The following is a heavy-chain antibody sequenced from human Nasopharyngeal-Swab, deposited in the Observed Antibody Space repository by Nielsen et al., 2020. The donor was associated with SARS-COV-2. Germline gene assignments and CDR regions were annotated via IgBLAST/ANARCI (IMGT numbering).Heavy chain of an antibody. V-gene: IGHV6-1*01. Sequence: SETLSLTCAISGDSVSSNSAAWNWIRQSPSRGLEWLGRTYYRSKWYNDYAVSVKSRITINPDTSKNQFSLQLNSVTPEDTAVYYCARDNGYSRLGWYWYFDLWGRGTLVTVSS. D-gene: IGHD6-13*01. CDR1: GDSVSSNSAA. CDR2: TYYRSKWYN. CDR3: ARDNGYSRLGWYWYFDL. J-gene: IGHJ2*01.